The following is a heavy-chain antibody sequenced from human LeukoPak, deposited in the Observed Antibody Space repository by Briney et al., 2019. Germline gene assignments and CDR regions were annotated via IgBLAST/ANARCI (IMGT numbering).Heavy chain of an antibody. CDR3: ARHVGGGKNNWFDP. J-gene: IGHJ5*02. CDR2: INHSGST. V-gene: IGHV4-34*01. Sequence: SGTLSLTCAVYGGSFSGYYWSWIRQPPGKGLEWIGEINHSGSTNYNPSLKSRVTISVDTSKNQFSLKLSSVTAADTAVYYCARHVGGGKNNWFDPWGQGTLVTVSS. D-gene: IGHD2-15*01. CDR1: GGSFSGYY.